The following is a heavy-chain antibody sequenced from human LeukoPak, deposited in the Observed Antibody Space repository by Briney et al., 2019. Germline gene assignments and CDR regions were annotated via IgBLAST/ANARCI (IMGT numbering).Heavy chain of an antibody. Sequence: GGSLRLSCAASGFTFSAYWMSWLRQAPGKGLEWVANIKHDGSEKYYVDSVKGRFTISRDNAQNSLYLQMSSLRAEDTAVYYCARGWGTWLRSSYFDYWGQGTLVTVSS. CDR1: GFTFSAYW. J-gene: IGHJ4*02. CDR2: IKHDGSEK. CDR3: ARGWGTWLRSSYFDY. V-gene: IGHV3-7*01. D-gene: IGHD5-12*01.